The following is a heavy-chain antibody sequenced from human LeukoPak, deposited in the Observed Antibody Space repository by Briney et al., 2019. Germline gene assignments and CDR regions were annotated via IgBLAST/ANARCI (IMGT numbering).Heavy chain of an antibody. D-gene: IGHD6-13*01. J-gene: IGHJ4*02. Sequence: GGSLRLSCAASGFTFSSSAMSWVRQAPGKGLEWVSAISDNGGYTYYADSVQGRFTISRDNSKSTLCLQMNSLRAEDTAVYYCAKEPYSSTRTYYFDYWGQGTLVTVSS. V-gene: IGHV3-23*01. CDR1: GFTFSSSA. CDR3: AKEPYSSTRTYYFDY. CDR2: ISDNGGYT.